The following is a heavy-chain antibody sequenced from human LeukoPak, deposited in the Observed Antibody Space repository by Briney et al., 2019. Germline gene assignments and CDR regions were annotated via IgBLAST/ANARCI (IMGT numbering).Heavy chain of an antibody. CDR2: INSDGSNT. Sequence: GGSLRLSCAASGFTFSSYWMHWVRQAPGKGLVWVSRINSDGSNTNYADSVKGRFTLSRNNAKNTLYLQMNSLRAEDTAVYYCALVPRGYWGLGTLVTVSS. CDR1: GFTFSSYW. J-gene: IGHJ4*02. CDR3: ALVPRGY. V-gene: IGHV3-74*01. D-gene: IGHD5-12*01.